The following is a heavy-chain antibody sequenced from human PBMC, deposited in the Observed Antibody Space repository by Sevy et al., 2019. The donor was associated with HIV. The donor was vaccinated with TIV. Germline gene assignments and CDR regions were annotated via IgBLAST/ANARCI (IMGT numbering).Heavy chain of an antibody. CDR1: GFIFDDYG. J-gene: IGHJ6*02. Sequence: GESRKISCVGSGFIFDDYGMHWVRQAPGKGLEWVALISHDGGKKYYADSVKGRFTISRDNFKNTLYLQMNTLRRDDTAAYFCTKDPPVYGDFPYGMDVWGQGTTVTVSS. D-gene: IGHD4-17*01. CDR3: TKDPPVYGDFPYGMDV. CDR2: ISHDGGKK. V-gene: IGHV3-30*18.